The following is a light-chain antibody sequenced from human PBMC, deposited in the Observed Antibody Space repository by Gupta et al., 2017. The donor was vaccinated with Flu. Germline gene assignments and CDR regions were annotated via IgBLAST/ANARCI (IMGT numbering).Light chain of an antibody. CDR2: SAS. CDR1: QSVRDNY. V-gene: IGKV3-20*01. J-gene: IGKJ5*01. CDR3: QQYGSAPDT. Sequence: IVLTQSPGTLSLSPGERATLSCRASQSVRDNYLAWYQQRPGQTPRLLIYSASSRATGIPDRFSGSGSGTDFTLTISRLEPEDFAVYYCQQYGSAPDTFGQGTRLEIK.